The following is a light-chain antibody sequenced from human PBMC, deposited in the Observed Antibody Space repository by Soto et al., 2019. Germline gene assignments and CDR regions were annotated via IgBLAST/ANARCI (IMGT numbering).Light chain of an antibody. V-gene: IGKV1-33*01. CDR2: DAS. CDR1: QDISNY. Sequence: DIQMTQSPSSLSASVGDRVTITCQASQDISNYLNWYQQKPGKAPKLLIYDASNLETGVPSRFSGSGSGTDFTFTISSLQPEDIATYYCPQYDNLPYTFGQGNKLEIK. J-gene: IGKJ2*01. CDR3: PQYDNLPYT.